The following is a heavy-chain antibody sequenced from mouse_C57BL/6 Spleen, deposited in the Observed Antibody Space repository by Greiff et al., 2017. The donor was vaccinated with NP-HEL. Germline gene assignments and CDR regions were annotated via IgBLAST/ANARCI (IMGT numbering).Heavy chain of an antibody. CDR2: IYPRSGNT. CDR1: GYTFTSYG. CDR3: ARLELHYFDY. Sequence: VKLQESGAELARPGASVKLSCKASGYTFTSYGISWVKQRTGQGLEWIGEIYPRSGNTYYNEKFKGKATLTADKSSSTAYMELRSLTSEDSAVYFCARLELHYFDYWGQGTTLTVSS. J-gene: IGHJ2*01. V-gene: IGHV1-81*01.